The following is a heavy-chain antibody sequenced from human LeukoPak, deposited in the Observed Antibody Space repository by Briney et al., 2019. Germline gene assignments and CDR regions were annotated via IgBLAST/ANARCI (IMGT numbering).Heavy chain of an antibody. CDR1: GYTFTGYY. Sequence: ASVKVSCKASGYTFTGYYMHWVRQAPGQGLEWMGWINPNSGGTNYAQKFQGRVTMTGDTSISTAYMELSRLRSDDTAVYYCARDLNPWRGWFGELSGLDYWGQGTLVTVSS. D-gene: IGHD3-10*01. CDR3: ARDLNPWRGWFGELSGLDY. CDR2: INPNSGGT. J-gene: IGHJ4*02. V-gene: IGHV1-2*02.